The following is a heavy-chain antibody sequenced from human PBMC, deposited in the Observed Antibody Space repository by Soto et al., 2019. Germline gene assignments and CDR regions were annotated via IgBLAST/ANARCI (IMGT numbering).Heavy chain of an antibody. CDR2: IYYSGST. Sequence: TLSLTCTVSGGSISSGDYYWSWIRQPPGKGLEWIGYIYYSGSTYYYPSLKSRVTISVDTSKNQFSLKLSSVTAADTAVYYCARDGLSTPGGMDVWGQGTTVTVSS. V-gene: IGHV4-30-4*01. CDR1: GGSISSGDYY. D-gene: IGHD2-2*01. CDR3: ARDGLSTPGGMDV. J-gene: IGHJ6*02.